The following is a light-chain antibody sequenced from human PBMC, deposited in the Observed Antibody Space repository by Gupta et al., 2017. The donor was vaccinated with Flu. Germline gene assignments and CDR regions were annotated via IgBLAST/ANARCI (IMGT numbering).Light chain of an antibody. CDR2: RDD. V-gene: IGLV3-9*01. J-gene: IGLJ2*01. CDR1: NFGSSN. Sequence: SYGLTQPLSVSVALGQTATITCGGKNFGSSNGNWHQQKPAPALVLFSYRDDSPPAGIPERVSGSVSATTVTMTMREAQVGDDSYYYSQEWTSGTVVFGGGTKLTV. CDR3: QEWTSGTVV.